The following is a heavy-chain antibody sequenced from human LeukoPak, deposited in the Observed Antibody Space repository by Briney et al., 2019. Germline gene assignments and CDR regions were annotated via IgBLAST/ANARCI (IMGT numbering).Heavy chain of an antibody. CDR3: AKDLRPRTLMIRGVIMDY. CDR2: ISSSNSYI. Sequence: GGSLRLSCAASGFTFSTYSMTWVRQAPGKGLEWVSSISSSNSYIYYADSVKGRFTISRDNSKNTLYLQMNSLRAEDTAVYYCAKDLRPRTLMIRGVIMDYWGQGTLVTVSS. J-gene: IGHJ4*02. D-gene: IGHD3-10*01. V-gene: IGHV3-21*04. CDR1: GFTFSTYS.